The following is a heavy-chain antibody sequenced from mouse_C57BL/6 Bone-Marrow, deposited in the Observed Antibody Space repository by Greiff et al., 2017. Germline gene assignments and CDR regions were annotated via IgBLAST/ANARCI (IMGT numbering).Heavy chain of an antibody. V-gene: IGHV14-4*01. D-gene: IGHD1-1*01. CDR1: GFNIKDDY. CDR3: TTETTVVAPYYAMDY. Sequence: VQLQQSGAELVRPGASVKLSCTASGFNIKDDYMHWVKQRPEQGLEWIGWLDPENGDTEYASKFQGKATITADTSSNTAYLQLSSLTSEDTAVYYCTTETTVVAPYYAMDYWGQGTSVTVSS. CDR2: LDPENGDT. J-gene: IGHJ4*01.